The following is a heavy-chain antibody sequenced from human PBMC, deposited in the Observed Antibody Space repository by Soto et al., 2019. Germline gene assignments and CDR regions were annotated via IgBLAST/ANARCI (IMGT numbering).Heavy chain of an antibody. D-gene: IGHD3-3*01. CDR3: ARSLGITIFGVVTTNWFDP. CDR1: GYSFTSYW. V-gene: IGHV5-51*01. CDR2: IYPGDSDT. J-gene: IGHJ5*02. Sequence: GESLKISCKGSGYSFTSYWIGWVRQMPGIGLEWMGIIYPGDSDTRYSPSFQGQVTISADKSISTAYLQWSSLKASDTAMYYCARSLGITIFGVVTTNWFDPWGQGTLVTVSS.